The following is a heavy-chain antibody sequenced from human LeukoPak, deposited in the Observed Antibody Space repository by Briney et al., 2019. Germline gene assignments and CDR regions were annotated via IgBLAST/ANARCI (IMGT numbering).Heavy chain of an antibody. J-gene: IGHJ4*02. D-gene: IGHD6-13*01. V-gene: IGHV4-61*02. Sequence: SETLSLTCTVSASISSGDYYWNWIRQPAGKGLEWIGRVSASGYTNYNPSLRSRITISVDTSKNQFSLELASVTAADTAVYYCAKISGYSTSWTPDYWGQGTLVTVSS. CDR1: ASISSGDYY. CDR3: AKISGYSTSWTPDY. CDR2: VSASGYT.